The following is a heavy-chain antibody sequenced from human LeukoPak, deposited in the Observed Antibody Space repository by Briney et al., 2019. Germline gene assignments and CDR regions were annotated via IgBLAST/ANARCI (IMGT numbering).Heavy chain of an antibody. V-gene: IGHV3-21*04. CDR3: ARSRITVASTAWAY. CDR2: LSTDNTYI. Sequence: GGSLRLSCAASGFTFSTYTMNWVRQAPGKGLEWVSSLSTDNTYIFYADSVEGRFTISRDNAKNSLYLQMNSLRAEDTAVYYCARSRITVASTAWAYWGQGTLVTVSS. D-gene: IGHD6-19*01. CDR1: GFTFSTYT. J-gene: IGHJ4*02.